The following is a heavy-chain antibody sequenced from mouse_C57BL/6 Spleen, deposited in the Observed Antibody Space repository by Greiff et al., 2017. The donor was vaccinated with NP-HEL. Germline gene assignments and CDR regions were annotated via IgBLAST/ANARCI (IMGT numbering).Heavy chain of an antibody. D-gene: IGHD2-5*01. CDR1: GYTFTDYY. V-gene: IGHV1-26*01. CDR2: INPNNGGT. J-gene: IGHJ2*01. CDR3: ARGFYSKGFDY. Sequence: VQLQQSGPELVKPGASVKISCKASGYTFTDYYMNWVKQSHGKSLEWIGDINPNNGGTSYNQKFKGKATLTVDKSSSTAYMELRSLTSEDSAVYYCARGFYSKGFDYWGQGTTLTVAS.